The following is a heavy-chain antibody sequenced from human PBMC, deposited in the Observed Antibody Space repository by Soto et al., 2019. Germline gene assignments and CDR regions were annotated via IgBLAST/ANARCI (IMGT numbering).Heavy chain of an antibody. J-gene: IGHJ6*03. V-gene: IGHV3-48*01. Sequence: EVQLVESGGGLVQPGGSLRLSCAASGFTFSSYSMNWVRQAPGKGLEWVSYISSSSSTIYYADSVKGRFPISRDNAKNSLYLQMNSLRAEDTAVYYCARDPGYSGYDYLGYYYYYMDVWGKGTTVTVSS. CDR2: ISSSSSTI. D-gene: IGHD5-12*01. CDR1: GFTFSSYS. CDR3: ARDPGYSGYDYLGYYYYYMDV.